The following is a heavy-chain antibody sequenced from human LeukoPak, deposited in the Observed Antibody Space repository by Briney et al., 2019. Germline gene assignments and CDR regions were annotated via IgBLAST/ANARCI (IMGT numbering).Heavy chain of an antibody. CDR3: ARVRSTGMTEGFDY. D-gene: IGHD1-1*01. J-gene: IGHJ4*02. Sequence: GGSLRLSCAASGFTFSSYAINWVRQAPGKGLGWVAIISSDATGKYYADSVKGRFTISRDNSKNTLYLQMNSLRVEDTAVYYCARVRSTGMTEGFDYWGQGALVTVSS. CDR2: ISSDATGK. CDR1: GFTFSSYA. V-gene: IGHV3-30-3*01.